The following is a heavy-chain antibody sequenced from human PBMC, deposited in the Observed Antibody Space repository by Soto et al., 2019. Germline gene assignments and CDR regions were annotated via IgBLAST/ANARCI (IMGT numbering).Heavy chain of an antibody. J-gene: IGHJ4*02. CDR2: IGGSGGYT. V-gene: IGHV3-23*01. Sequence: EVQLLESGGALVQPGGSLRLSCAASGFAFSNFAMAWVRQAPGKGPEWVSSIGGSGGYTYYADSAGGRFTISRDDCKNTLYVQMNNLRDEDTSVYYCVKDTVIFHAGSGWYYIADWGQGTLVTVS. D-gene: IGHD6-13*01. CDR3: VKDTVIFHAGSGWYYIAD. CDR1: GFAFSNFA.